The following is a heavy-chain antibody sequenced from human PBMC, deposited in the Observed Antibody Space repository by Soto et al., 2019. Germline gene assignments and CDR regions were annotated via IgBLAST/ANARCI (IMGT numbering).Heavy chain of an antibody. J-gene: IGHJ4*02. CDR3: ARDAADTPMVY. CDR1: GGIFRSNA. CDR2: IIPQFPTP. V-gene: IGHV1-69*01. Sequence: QVQLVQSGAEVRKLGSSVKVSCKSSGGIFRSNAISWVRQAPGQGLEWMGAIIPQFPTPYYAQKFQGRVAITADESTGAAYMALNSLISDDTAVYFCARDAADTPMVYWGQGTLLTVSS. D-gene: IGHD5-18*01.